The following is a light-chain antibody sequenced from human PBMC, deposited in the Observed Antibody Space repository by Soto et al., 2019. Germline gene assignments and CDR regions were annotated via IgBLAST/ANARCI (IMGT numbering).Light chain of an antibody. V-gene: IGKV3-15*01. CDR1: QSVNCN. CDR3: QQYNDWPLN. J-gene: IGKJ4*01. CDR2: GAS. Sequence: EKVMTQSPAALSVSPGERATLSCRASQSVNCNLAWYQRKPGQAPRLLLYGASTRATGIPARFSDSASGTEFTLTIGSLQSEDSAVYYCQQYNDWPLNFGGGTKVEIK.